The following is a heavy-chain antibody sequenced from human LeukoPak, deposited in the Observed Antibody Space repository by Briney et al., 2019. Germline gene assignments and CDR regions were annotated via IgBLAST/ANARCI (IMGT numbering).Heavy chain of an antibody. J-gene: IGHJ4*02. Sequence: GGSLRLSCAASGFTVSSNYMSWVRQAPGKGLEWVSVIYKGGSTNYADSVQGRFTISRDNSKNTLYLQMGSLRTEDMAVYYCARGGDGYTLRYWGQGALVTVSS. CDR3: ARGGDGYTLRY. CDR1: GFTVSSNY. D-gene: IGHD5-24*01. V-gene: IGHV3-66*01. CDR2: IYKGGST.